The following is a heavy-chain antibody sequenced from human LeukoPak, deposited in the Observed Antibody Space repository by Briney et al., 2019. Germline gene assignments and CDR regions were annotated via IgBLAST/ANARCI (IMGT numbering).Heavy chain of an antibody. D-gene: IGHD3-10*01. Sequence: ASVKVSCKASGGTFSSYAISWVRQAPGQGLEWMGIINPSDGSTSYAQKFQGRVTMTRDTSTSTVYMELSSLRSEDTAVYYCARDPYYGSGSLSTDYWGQGTLVTVSS. J-gene: IGHJ4*02. CDR2: INPSDGST. V-gene: IGHV1-46*01. CDR3: ARDPYYGSGSLSTDY. CDR1: GGTFSSYA.